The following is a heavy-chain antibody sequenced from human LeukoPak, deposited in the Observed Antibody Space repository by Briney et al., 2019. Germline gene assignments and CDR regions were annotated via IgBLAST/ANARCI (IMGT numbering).Heavy chain of an antibody. V-gene: IGHV3-21*06. CDR1: GFIFSDYS. CDR2: ISSSSAYI. Sequence: GGSLRLSCVASGFIFSDYSMDWVRQAPGKGLEWVSSISSSSAYIFYSDSVKGRFTISRDNAQSSLYLQMNSLRAGDTAVYYCARQAVARPFDLWGQGTMVAVSS. J-gene: IGHJ3*01. CDR3: ARQAVARPFDL.